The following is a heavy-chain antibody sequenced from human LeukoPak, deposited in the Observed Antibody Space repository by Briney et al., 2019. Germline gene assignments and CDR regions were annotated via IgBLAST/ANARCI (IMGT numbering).Heavy chain of an antibody. V-gene: IGHV4-39*02. CDR2: AYYGRSP. Sequence: SETLSPTCTLSRDSLSRSTYYWARLRHPPVKGREGAERAYYGRSPYFNPSLESRATISVDTSKNHFSLKMSSVTAVDTAVYYCARSSGTGTFSYWGQGTLVTVSS. D-gene: IGHD6-25*01. J-gene: IGHJ4*02. CDR3: ARSSGTGTFSY. CDR1: RDSLSRSTYY.